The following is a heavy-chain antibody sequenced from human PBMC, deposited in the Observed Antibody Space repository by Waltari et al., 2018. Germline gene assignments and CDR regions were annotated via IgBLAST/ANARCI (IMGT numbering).Heavy chain of an antibody. D-gene: IGHD1-26*01. CDR2: IYYSGST. V-gene: IGHV4-30-4*08. CDR1: GGSISSGYYY. Sequence: QVQLQASGPGLVKPSPTLSITCTVSGGSISSGYYYWRWLRQPPGKGREGIVYIYYSGSTDYNPSLKVRVTISVDTAKNQFTLKLSSVAAADTDVYDCAREVGGSYFDYWGQGTLVTVSS. CDR3: AREVGGSYFDY. J-gene: IGHJ4*02.